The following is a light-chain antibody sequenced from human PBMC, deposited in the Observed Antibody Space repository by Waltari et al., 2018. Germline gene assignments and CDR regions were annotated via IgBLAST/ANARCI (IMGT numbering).Light chain of an antibody. J-gene: IGLJ3*02. CDR1: SGHTSNV. CDR2: VNSDGSH. CDR3: QTGGHGTWV. V-gene: IGLV4-69*01. Sequence: QLVLTQSPSASASLGASVRLTCTLSSGHTSNVIAWHQQQPEKGPRYLMKVNSDGSHTKGDEIPDRFSGSSSGAERYRTSSSLQSEDEADYYCQTGGHGTWVFGGGTKLTVL.